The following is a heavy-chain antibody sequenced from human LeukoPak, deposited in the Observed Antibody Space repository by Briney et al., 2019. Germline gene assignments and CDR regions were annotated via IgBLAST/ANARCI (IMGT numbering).Heavy chain of an antibody. D-gene: IGHD3-3*01. CDR2: IYHSGST. CDR3: ASSHPISGDY. CDR1: GYSISSDYY. J-gene: IGHJ4*02. V-gene: IGHV4-38-2*01. Sequence: SETLSLTCAVSGYSISSDYYWGWIRQPPGKGLEWIGSIYHSGSTYYNPSLKSRVTISVDTSKNQFSLKLRSVTAADTPVYYCASSHPISGDYWGQGTVVTVSS.